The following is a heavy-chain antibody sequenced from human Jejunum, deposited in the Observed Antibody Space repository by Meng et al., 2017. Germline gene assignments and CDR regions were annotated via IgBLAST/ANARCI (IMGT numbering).Heavy chain of an antibody. D-gene: IGHD3-16*01. CDR3: ARGVGDIRFGFDY. J-gene: IGHJ4*02. CDR1: GDSISSTSW. CDR2: IYHSGRS. V-gene: IGHV4-4*02. Sequence: VHLQESGPGLVTPSGTLPLTCEVSGDSISSTSWWDWLRQPPGKGLEWIGEIYHSGRSNFIPSLKSRVSISLDESKNQFSLTLNSVTAADTAVYYCARGVGDIRFGFDYWGQGILVTVSS.